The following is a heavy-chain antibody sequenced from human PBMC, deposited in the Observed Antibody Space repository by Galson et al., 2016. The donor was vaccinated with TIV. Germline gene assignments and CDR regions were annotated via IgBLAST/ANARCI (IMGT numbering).Heavy chain of an antibody. Sequence: SLRLSCAGSGFIFSTYWMHWVRQVPGKGLLWVSHINRDGSNTSYADSVKGRFTISRDNAKNMVYLQMNSLSGEDTAVYYCARMNYDFWSGSNPGWWLDPWGQGTQVTVSS. D-gene: IGHD3-3*01. CDR2: INRDGSNT. J-gene: IGHJ5*02. CDR1: GFIFSTYW. CDR3: ARMNYDFWSGSNPGWWLDP. V-gene: IGHV3-74*01.